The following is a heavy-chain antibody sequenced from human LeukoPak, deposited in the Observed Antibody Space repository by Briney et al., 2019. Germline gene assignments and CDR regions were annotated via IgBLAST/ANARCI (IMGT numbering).Heavy chain of an antibody. D-gene: IGHD4-23*01. CDR1: GFTFSNYA. CDR3: ANYGGNEPGAFDI. V-gene: IGHV3-23*01. CDR2: ISGSSGRT. J-gene: IGHJ3*02. Sequence: PGGSLRLSCAASGFTFSNYAMNWVRQAPGKGLEWVSAISGSSGRTYYADSVKGRFTISRDNSKNTLYLQMNSLRAEDTAVYYCANYGGNEPGAFDIWGQGTMVTVSS.